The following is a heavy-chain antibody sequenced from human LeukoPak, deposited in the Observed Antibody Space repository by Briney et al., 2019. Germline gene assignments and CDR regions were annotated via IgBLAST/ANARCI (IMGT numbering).Heavy chain of an antibody. J-gene: IGHJ5*02. D-gene: IGHD2-2*01. CDR3: ASLLVPGRFDP. Sequence: SETLSLTCAVYGGSFSGYYWSWIRQPPGKGLEWIGEINHSGSTNYNPSLKSRVTISVDTSKNQFSLKLSSVTAADTAVYYCASLLVPGRFDPWGQGTLVTVSS. V-gene: IGHV4-34*01. CDR1: GGSFSGYY. CDR2: INHSGST.